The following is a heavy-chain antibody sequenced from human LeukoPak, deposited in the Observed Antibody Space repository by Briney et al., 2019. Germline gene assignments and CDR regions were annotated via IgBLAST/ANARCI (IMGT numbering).Heavy chain of an antibody. Sequence: PSETPSLTCAVYGGSFSGYYWSWIRQPPGKGLEWIGEINHSGSTNYNPSLKSRVTISVDTSKNQFSLKLSSVTAADTAVYYCARDRRRSSGYYLSYYGMDVWGQGTTVTVSS. J-gene: IGHJ6*02. CDR3: ARDRRRSSGYYLSYYGMDV. D-gene: IGHD3-22*01. CDR2: INHSGST. CDR1: GGSFSGYY. V-gene: IGHV4-34*01.